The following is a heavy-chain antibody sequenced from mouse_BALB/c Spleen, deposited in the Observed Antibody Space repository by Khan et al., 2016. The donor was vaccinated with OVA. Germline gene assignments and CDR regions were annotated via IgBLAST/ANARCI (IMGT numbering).Heavy chain of an antibody. D-gene: IGHD2-4*01. Sequence: QVRLQQSGAELVRPGSSAKLSCKASGYTFTNHWINWVKQRPGQGLEWIGNIYPSDDYTNYNENFKDKATLTVDKSSSTAYMQLISPTSEDSAVYYCTRELRLHYYAMDFWGQGTSVTVSS. J-gene: IGHJ4*01. CDR2: IYPSDDYT. CDR1: GYTFTNHW. V-gene: IGHV1-69*02. CDR3: TRELRLHYYAMDF.